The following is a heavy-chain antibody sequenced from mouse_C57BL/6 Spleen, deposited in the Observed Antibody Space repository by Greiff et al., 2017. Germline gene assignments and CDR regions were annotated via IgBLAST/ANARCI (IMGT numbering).Heavy chain of an antibody. CDR3: ARGWVYYGNPSYAMDY. Sequence: EVQLQQSGPELVKPGASVKISCKASGYTFTDYYMNWVKQSHGKSLEWIGDINPNNGGTSYNQKFKGKATLTVDKSSSTAYMELRSLTSEDSAVYYCARGWVYYGNPSYAMDYWGQGTSVTVSS. D-gene: IGHD2-1*01. J-gene: IGHJ4*01. CDR2: INPNNGGT. V-gene: IGHV1-26*01. CDR1: GYTFTDYY.